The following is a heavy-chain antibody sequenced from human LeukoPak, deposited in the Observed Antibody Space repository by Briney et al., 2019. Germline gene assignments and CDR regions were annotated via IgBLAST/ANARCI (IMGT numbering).Heavy chain of an antibody. CDR3: ASSTGWYRIDQ. CDR2: IYHSGST. V-gene: IGHV4-4*02. Sequence: SGTLSLTCAVSGGSISSSNWWSWVRQPPGKGLEWIGEIYHSGSTNYNPSLKSRVTISVDKSKNQFSLRLNSVTAADTAVYYCASSTGWYRIDQWGQGTLVTVSS. CDR1: GGSISSSNW. D-gene: IGHD6-19*01. J-gene: IGHJ1*01.